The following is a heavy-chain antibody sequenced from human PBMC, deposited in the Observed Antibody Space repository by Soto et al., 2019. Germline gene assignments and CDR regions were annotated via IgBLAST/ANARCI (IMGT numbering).Heavy chain of an antibody. V-gene: IGHV5-51*01. CDR2: IYPGDSDT. Sequence: GASLKISCKGSGYSFTSDWIGWVRQMPGKGLEWMGIIYPGDSDTRYSPSFQGQVTISADKSISTAYLQWSSLKASDTSMYYWARRDSSGYYYRGSYYFDYWGQGTLVTVSS. CDR1: GYSFTSDW. CDR3: ARRDSSGYYYRGSYYFDY. J-gene: IGHJ4*02. D-gene: IGHD3-22*01.